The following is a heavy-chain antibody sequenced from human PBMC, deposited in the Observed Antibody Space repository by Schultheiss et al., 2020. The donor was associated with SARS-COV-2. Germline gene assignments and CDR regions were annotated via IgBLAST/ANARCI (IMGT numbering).Heavy chain of an antibody. CDR1: GFTFSSYA. V-gene: IGHV3-48*04. CDR2: ISSSGSTI. D-gene: IGHD4-17*01. CDR3: ARDPRLRFYGMDV. J-gene: IGHJ6*02. Sequence: GGSLRLSCAASGFTFSSYAMHWVRQAPGKGLEWVSYISSSGSTIYYADSVKGRFTISRDNAKNSLYLQVNSLRAEDTAVYYCARDPRLRFYGMDVWGQGTTVTVSS.